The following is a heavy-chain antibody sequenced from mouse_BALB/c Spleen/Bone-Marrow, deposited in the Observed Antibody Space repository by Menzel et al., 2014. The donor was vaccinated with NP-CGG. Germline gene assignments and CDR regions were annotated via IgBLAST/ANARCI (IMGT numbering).Heavy chain of an antibody. CDR2: IRLKSNNYAT. Sequence: EVKLMESGGGLVQPGGSMKLSCVASGFTFSNYWMNWVRQSPEKGLEWVAEIRLKSNNYATHYAESVKGRFTISRDDSKSSVYLQMNNVRAEDTGNYYCTRRGRGYAMDYWGQGTSVTVSS. CDR3: TRRGRGYAMDY. V-gene: IGHV6-6*02. CDR1: GFTFSNYW. J-gene: IGHJ4*01.